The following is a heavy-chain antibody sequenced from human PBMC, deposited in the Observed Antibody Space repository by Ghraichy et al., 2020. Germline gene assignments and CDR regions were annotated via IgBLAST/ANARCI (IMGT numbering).Heavy chain of an antibody. Sequence: ASVKVSCKVSGYTLTELSMHWVRQAPGKGLEWMGGFDPEDGETIYAQKFQGRVTMTEDTSTDTAYMELSSLRSEDTAVYYCATRRLYDSSGYSRLPLDYWGQGTLVTVSS. CDR1: GYTLTELS. CDR3: ATRRLYDSSGYSRLPLDY. D-gene: IGHD3-22*01. J-gene: IGHJ4*02. CDR2: FDPEDGET. V-gene: IGHV1-24*01.